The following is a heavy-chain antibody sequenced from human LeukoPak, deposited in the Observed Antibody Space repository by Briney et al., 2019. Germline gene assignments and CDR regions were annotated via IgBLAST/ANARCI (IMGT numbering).Heavy chain of an antibody. V-gene: IGHV4-61*01. D-gene: IGHD5-18*01. CDR1: GGSISSSSDY. CDR3: ARGRGEFRRYSYGGSNYSRTGYYYYYMDV. CDR2: IYYSGST. Sequence: PSETLSLTCTVSGGSISSSSDYWSWIRQPPGKGLEWIGYIYYSGSTNYNPSLKSRVTISVDTSKNQFSLKLSSVTAADTAVYYCARGRGEFRRYSYGGSNYSRTGYYYYYMDVWGKGTTVTISS. J-gene: IGHJ6*03.